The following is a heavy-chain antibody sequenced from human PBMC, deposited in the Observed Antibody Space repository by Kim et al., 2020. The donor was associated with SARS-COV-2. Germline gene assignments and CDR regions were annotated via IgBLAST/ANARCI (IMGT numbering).Heavy chain of an antibody. CDR3: ATGIAAAGRFDY. J-gene: IGHJ4*02. CDR2: INHSGST. V-gene: IGHV4-34*01. CDR1: GGSFSGYY. Sequence: SETLSLTCAVYGGSFSGYYWSWIRQPPGKGLEWIGEINHSGSTNYNPSLKSRVTISVDTSKNQFSLKLSSVTAADTAVYYCATGIAAAGRFDYWGQGTL. D-gene: IGHD6-13*01.